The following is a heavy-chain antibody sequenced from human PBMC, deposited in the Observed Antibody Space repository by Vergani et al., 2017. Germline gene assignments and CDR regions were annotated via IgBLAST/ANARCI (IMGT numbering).Heavy chain of an antibody. D-gene: IGHD4-23*01. J-gene: IGHJ4*02. CDR2: IGVDGNT. Sequence: EVQLWDSGGGLAQPGGSLRLSCVASGFTFSSNAMSWVRQAPGKGLAWVSGIGVDGNTHYPDSVKGRFTISRDNSKNTIYLQMNSLRAEDTAIYYCAKDILRWAFDYWGQGTLVTVSS. V-gene: IGHV3-23*01. CDR3: AKDILRWAFDY. CDR1: GFTFSSNA.